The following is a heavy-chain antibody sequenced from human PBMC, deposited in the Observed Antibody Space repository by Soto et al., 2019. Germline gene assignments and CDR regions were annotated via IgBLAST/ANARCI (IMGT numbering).Heavy chain of an antibody. CDR1: GFTFSSYG. V-gene: IGHV3-33*01. CDR3: ARDWRSGPWAYFDY. D-gene: IGHD2-15*01. CDR2: IWYDGSNK. J-gene: IGHJ4*02. Sequence: QVQLVESGGGVVQPGRSLRLSCAASGFTFSSYGMHWVRQAPGKGLEWVAVIWYDGSNKYYADSVKGRFTISRDNSKNTLYLQMNSLRAEDTAVYYCARDWRSGPWAYFDYWGQGTLVTVSS.